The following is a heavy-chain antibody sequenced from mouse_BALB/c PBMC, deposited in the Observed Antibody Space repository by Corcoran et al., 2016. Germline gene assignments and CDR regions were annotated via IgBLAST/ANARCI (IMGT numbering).Heavy chain of an antibody. CDR1: GYTFSSYW. CDR2: ILPGSGST. V-gene: IGHV1-9*01. D-gene: IGHD6-1*01. J-gene: IGHJ4*01. CDR3: ARGLEGNYAMDY. Sequence: QVQLQQSGAELMKPGASVKISCKATGYTFSSYWIEWVKQRPGHGLEWIGEILPGSGSTNYNEKFKGKATFTADTSSNTAYMQLSSRTSEDSAVYYCARGLEGNYAMDYWGQGTSVTVSS.